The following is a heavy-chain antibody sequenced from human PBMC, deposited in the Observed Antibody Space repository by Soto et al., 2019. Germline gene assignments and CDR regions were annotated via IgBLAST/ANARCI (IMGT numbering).Heavy chain of an antibody. J-gene: IGHJ4*02. CDR3: ARVPGIAVGWEFRDY. V-gene: IGHV3-66*01. Sequence: GGSLRLSCAASGFTVSSNYMSWVRQAPGKGLEWVSVIYSGGSTYYADSVKGRFTISRDNSKNTLYLQMNSLRAEDTAVYYCARVPGIAVGWEFRDYWGQGTLVTVSS. D-gene: IGHD6-19*01. CDR2: IYSGGST. CDR1: GFTVSSNY.